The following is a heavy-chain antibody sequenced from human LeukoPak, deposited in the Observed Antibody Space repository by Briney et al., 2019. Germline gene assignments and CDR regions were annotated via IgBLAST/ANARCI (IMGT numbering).Heavy chain of an antibody. CDR1: GFTFSSYS. Sequence: PGGSLRLSCAASGFTFSSYSMNWVRQAPGKGLEWVSSISSSSSYIYYADSVKGRFTISRDNAKNSLYLQMNSLRAEDTAVYYCASGDDYGDYSDYWGQGTLVTVSS. CDR2: ISSSSSYI. CDR3: ASGDDYGDYSDY. D-gene: IGHD4-17*01. V-gene: IGHV3-21*01. J-gene: IGHJ4*02.